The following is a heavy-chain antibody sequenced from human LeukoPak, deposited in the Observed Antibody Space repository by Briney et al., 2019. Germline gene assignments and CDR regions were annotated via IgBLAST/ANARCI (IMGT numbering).Heavy chain of an antibody. V-gene: IGHV4-59*01. J-gene: IGHJ4*02. CDR3: ARDSGYDLAIDY. CDR1: GGSISSYY. D-gene: IGHD5-12*01. CDR2: IYYSGST. Sequence: PSETLSLTCTVSGGSISSYYWSWIRQPPGKGLEWIGYIYYSGSTNYNPSLKSRVTISVDTSKNQFSLKLSSVTAADTAVYYCARDSGYDLAIDYWGQGTLVTVSS.